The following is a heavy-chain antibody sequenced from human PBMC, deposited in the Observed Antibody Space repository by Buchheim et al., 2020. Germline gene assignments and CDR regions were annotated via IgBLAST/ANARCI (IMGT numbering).Heavy chain of an antibody. Sequence: QVQLQQSGPGLVKPSETLSLTCTVSGGSITNYYWSWIRQPPGKGLEWIGHMFHIGSISFNPSLKSRVTMSVDTSKNQFSLKLTSVTAADTAVYYCARARNEGGYYWGQG. D-gene: IGHD1-1*01. CDR2: MFHIGSI. CDR1: GGSITNYY. J-gene: IGHJ4*02. V-gene: IGHV4-59*01. CDR3: ARARNEGGYY.